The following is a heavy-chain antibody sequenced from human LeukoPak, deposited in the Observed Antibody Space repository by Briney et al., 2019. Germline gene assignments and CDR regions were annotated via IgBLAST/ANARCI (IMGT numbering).Heavy chain of an antibody. V-gene: IGHV3-74*03. D-gene: IGHD1-26*01. CDR2: TDSDGGRI. CDR3: VADSGNRSGGDL. J-gene: IGHJ5*02. Sequence: PGRSLRLSCVGSGLGLSGYWMHWVRQVPGKGLAWLSRTDSDGGRIQYADSVKGRFTISRDNAKNTVYLQMNSLRPEDTALYYCVADSGNRSGGDLWGQGTLVTVSS. CDR1: GLGLSGYW.